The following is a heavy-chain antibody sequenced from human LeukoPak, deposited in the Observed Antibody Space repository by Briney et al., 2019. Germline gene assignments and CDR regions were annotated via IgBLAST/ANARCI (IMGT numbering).Heavy chain of an antibody. CDR1: GGSISSSSAY. J-gene: IGHJ4*02. Sequence: SETLSLTCTVSGGSISSSSAYWGWIRQPPGKGLEWIGSIYYSGRTYYNPSLKSRVTISIDTSKKQFSLKLSSVTVADTAVYYCARLYSGTRPPDYWGQGTLVTVSS. CDR2: IYYSGRT. V-gene: IGHV4-39*01. CDR3: ARLYSGTRPPDY. D-gene: IGHD3-10*01.